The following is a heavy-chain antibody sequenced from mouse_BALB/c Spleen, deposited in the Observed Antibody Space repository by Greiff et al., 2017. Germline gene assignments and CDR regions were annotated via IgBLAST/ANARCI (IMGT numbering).Heavy chain of an antibody. CDR1: GYTFTSYW. Sequence: QVQLQQPGAELVKPGASVKLSCKASGYTFTSYWMHWVKQRPGQGLEWIGEIDPSDSYTNYNQKFKGKATLTVDKSSSTAYMQLSSLTSEDSAVYYCARGSPAWFAYWGQGTLVTVSA. CDR3: ARGSPAWFAY. V-gene: IGHV1-69*02. CDR2: IDPSDSYT. J-gene: IGHJ3*01.